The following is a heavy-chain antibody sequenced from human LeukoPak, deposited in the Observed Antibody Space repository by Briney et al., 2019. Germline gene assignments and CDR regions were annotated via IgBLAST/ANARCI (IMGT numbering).Heavy chain of an antibody. CDR2: INHSGRT. CDR1: GGSLSGSY. V-gene: IGHV4-34*01. CDR3: ARDPCSSINCPLRF. Sequence: SETLSLTCAVSGGSLSGSYCTWVRQSPGEGLEWIGEINHSGRTNYNPSPQSRVTISLDTTRSQFSLILRSVTAADTAVYYCARDPCSSINCPLRFWGQGTLVTVSS. D-gene: IGHD2-2*01. J-gene: IGHJ4*02.